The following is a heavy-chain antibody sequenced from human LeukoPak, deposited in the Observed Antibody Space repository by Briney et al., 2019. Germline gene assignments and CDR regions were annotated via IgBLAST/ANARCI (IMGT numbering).Heavy chain of an antibody. Sequence: GGSLRLSCAASGFTFSSYTMNWVRQAPGKGLEWVSSISTSSSYIYFADSVKGRFTISRDNAKNSLYLQMNSLRAEDTAVYYCARAQGIAAGDVWGKGTTVTISS. V-gene: IGHV3-21*04. CDR3: ARAQGIAAGDV. CDR1: GFTFSSYT. D-gene: IGHD6-13*01. CDR2: ISTSSSYI. J-gene: IGHJ6*04.